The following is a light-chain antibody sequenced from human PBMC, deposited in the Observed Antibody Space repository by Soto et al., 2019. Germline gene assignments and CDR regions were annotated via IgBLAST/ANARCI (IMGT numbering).Light chain of an antibody. CDR1: QSISSW. CDR2: KAS. CDR3: QQYTSYSET. V-gene: IGKV1-5*03. Sequence: DIQMTQSPSTLSASVGDRVTITCRASQSISSWLAWYQQKPGKAPKLLIYKASSLESGVPSRFSGSGSGTEVTLTISSLQPDEFATYYCQQYTSYSETFGQGTKVEIK. J-gene: IGKJ1*01.